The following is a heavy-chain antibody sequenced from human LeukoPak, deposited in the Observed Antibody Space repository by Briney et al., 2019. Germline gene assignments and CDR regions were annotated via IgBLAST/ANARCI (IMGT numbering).Heavy chain of an antibody. Sequence: PGGSLRLSCAAYGFTFSNYAMSWVRQAPGKGLEWVSAISGSGGSTYYADSVKGRFTISRDNSKNTLYLQMNSLRAEDTAVYYCAKCYYDSSGYYFGAFDIWGQGTMVTVSS. CDR1: GFTFSNYA. D-gene: IGHD3-22*01. CDR3: AKCYYDSSGYYFGAFDI. V-gene: IGHV3-23*01. CDR2: ISGSGGST. J-gene: IGHJ3*02.